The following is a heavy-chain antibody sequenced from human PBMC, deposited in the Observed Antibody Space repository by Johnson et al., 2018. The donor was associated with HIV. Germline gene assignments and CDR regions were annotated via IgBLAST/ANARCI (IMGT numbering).Heavy chain of an antibody. Sequence: VQLVESGGGVVQPGRSLRLSCAASGFTFSSYGMHWVRQAPGKGLEWVAVIWYDGSNKYYADSVKGRFTISRDNSKNTLYLQINSLRAEDTAVYYCAATYYYDSSGSRYPFDIWGQGTMVTVSS. CDR1: GFTFSSYG. J-gene: IGHJ3*02. CDR2: IWYDGSNK. V-gene: IGHV3-33*01. D-gene: IGHD3-22*01. CDR3: AATYYYDSSGSRYPFDI.